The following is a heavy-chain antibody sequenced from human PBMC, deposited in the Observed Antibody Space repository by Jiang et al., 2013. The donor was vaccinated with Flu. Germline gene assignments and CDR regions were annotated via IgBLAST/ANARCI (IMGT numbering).Heavy chain of an antibody. V-gene: IGHV1-69*01. CDR2: IIPIFGTA. CDR1: GGTFSSYA. D-gene: IGHD3-22*01. CDR3: ARKYYYDSSGYGGFDP. J-gene: IGHJ5*02. Sequence: EVKKPGSSVKVSCKASGGTFSSYAISWVRQAPGQGLEWMGGIIPIFGTANYAQKFQGRVTITADESTSTAYMELSSLRSEDTAVYYCARKYYYDSSGYGGFDPWGQGTLVTVSS.